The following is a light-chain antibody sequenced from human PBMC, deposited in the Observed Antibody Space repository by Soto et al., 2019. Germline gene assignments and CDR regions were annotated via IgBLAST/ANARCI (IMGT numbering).Light chain of an antibody. J-gene: IGKJ2*01. CDR3: QQYYSTPYT. CDR1: QSVLYSSNNKNY. Sequence: DIVMTQSPDSLAVSLGERATINCKSSQSVLYSSNNKNYLAWYHQKPGQPPKLLIYWASTRESGVPDRFSGSGSGTDFTLPISSLQAEDVAVYFCQQYYSTPYTFGQGNKLEIK. V-gene: IGKV4-1*01. CDR2: WAS.